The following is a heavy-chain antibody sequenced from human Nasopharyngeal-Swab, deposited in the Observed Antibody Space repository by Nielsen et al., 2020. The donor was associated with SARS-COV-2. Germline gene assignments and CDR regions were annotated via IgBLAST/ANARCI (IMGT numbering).Heavy chain of an antibody. CDR2: ISSSSSYI. D-gene: IGHD4-17*01. CDR3: ARASGYGEGAFDI. V-gene: IGHV3-21*01. CDR1: GFTFSSYS. Sequence: GESLKISCAASGFTFSSYSMNWVRQAPGKGLEWVSSISSSSSYIYCADSVKGRFTISRDNAKNSLYLQMNSLRAEDTAVYYCARASGYGEGAFDIWGQGTMVTVSS. J-gene: IGHJ3*02.